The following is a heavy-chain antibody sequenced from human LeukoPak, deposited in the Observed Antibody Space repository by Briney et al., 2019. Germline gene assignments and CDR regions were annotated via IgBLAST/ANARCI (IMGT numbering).Heavy chain of an antibody. CDR3: AKDHPQVRGVIDY. CDR2: IRYDGSNK. V-gene: IGHV3-30*02. Sequence: GGSLRLXCAASGFTSSSYGMHWVRQAPGKGLEWVAFIRYDGSNKYYADSVKGRFTISRDNSKNTLYLQMNSLRAEDTAVYYCAKDHPQVRGVIDYWGQGTLVTVSS. J-gene: IGHJ4*02. D-gene: IGHD3-10*01. CDR1: GFTSSSYG.